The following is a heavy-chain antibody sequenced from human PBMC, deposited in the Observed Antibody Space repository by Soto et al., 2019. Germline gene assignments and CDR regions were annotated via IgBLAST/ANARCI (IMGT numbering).Heavy chain of an antibody. CDR1: GFTFSSYA. D-gene: IGHD1-26*01. CDR2: ISYDGRNK. J-gene: IGHJ4*02. V-gene: IGHV3-30*04. Sequence: QVQLVESGGGVVQPGRSLRLSCAASGFTFSSYAMHWVRQAPVKGLAWVAVISYDGRNKYYADSVKCRFTISRDNSKNPLYLQMNSLRAEDTAVYYCARDCWYSGSYYLDYWGQGTLVTVSS. CDR3: ARDCWYSGSYYLDY.